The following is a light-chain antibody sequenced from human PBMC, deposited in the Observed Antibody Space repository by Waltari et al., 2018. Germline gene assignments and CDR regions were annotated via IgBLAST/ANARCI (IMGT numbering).Light chain of an antibody. CDR3: QHYVRLPVT. J-gene: IGKJ1*01. V-gene: IGKV3-20*01. CDR2: GAS. CDR1: QSVGRS. Sequence: EIVLTQSPGTLSLSPGERDTLSCRASQSVGRSLAWYQQKPGQAPRLLIYGASIRATGIPDRFSGSGSGTDFSLTISRLEPEDFAAYHCQHYVRLPVTFGQGTKVEIK.